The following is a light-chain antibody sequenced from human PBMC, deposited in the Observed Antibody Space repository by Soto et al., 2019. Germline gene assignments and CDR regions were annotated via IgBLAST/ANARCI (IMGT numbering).Light chain of an antibody. J-gene: IGLJ2*01. V-gene: IGLV7-46*01. Sequence: QTVVTQEPSLTVSPGGTVTLTCGSSTGAVTSGHYPYWFQQKPGQAPRTLIYDTSNKHSWTPARFSGSLLGGKAALTLSGAQPEDEAEYYCLLSYSGAQPRVFGGGTKLTVL. CDR3: LLSYSGAQPRV. CDR1: TGAVTSGHY. CDR2: DTS.